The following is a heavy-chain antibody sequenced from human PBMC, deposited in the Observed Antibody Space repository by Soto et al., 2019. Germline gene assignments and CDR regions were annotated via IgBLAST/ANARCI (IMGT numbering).Heavy chain of an antibody. CDR3: GAYDSSGYI. CDR1: GASISNYY. Sequence: SETPSLTCTVSGASISNYYWNWIRQSPGKRLEWIGYISNSGTSSYNPSLKSRLIISVDTSKNQFSLKLSSVTAADTAVYYCGAYDSSGYIWGQGTLVTVSS. V-gene: IGHV4-59*08. CDR2: ISNSGTS. D-gene: IGHD3-22*01. J-gene: IGHJ4*02.